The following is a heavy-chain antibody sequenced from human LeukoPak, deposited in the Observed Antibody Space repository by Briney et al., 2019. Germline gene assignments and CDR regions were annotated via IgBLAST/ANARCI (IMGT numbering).Heavy chain of an antibody. CDR2: IYYGGTT. D-gene: IGHD6-13*01. CDR1: GGSISSFY. Sequence: PSETLSLTCTVSGGSISSFYWSWIRQPPGKGLEWIGYIYYGGTTNYNPSLKSRVTISVDMSKNQFSLKVRSVTAADTAVYYCAKEWEEYHSSSWYGSGWFDPWGQGTLVTVSS. J-gene: IGHJ5*02. V-gene: IGHV4-59*01. CDR3: AKEWEEYHSSSWYGSGWFDP.